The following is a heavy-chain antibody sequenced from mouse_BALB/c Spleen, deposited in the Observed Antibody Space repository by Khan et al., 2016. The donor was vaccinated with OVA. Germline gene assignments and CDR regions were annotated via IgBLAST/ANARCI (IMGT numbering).Heavy chain of an antibody. CDR3: ARKNGSDFDY. CDR2: INPHIGET. D-gene: IGHD1-1*01. J-gene: IGHJ2*01. V-gene: IGHV1-20*02. CDR1: GYSFTGYF. Sequence: EVQLQQSGPELVKPGASVKISCKASGYSFTGYFMNWVMQSHGKSLEWIGRINPHIGETLYNQKFKGKANLTVDESSRTAHMELRSLASEDSAVYYCARKNGSDFDYWGQGTTLTVSS.